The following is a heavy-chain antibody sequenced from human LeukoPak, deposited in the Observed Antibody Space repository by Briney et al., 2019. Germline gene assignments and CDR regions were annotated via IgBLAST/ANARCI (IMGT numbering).Heavy chain of an antibody. CDR3: ASGSSYFDL. J-gene: IGHJ4*02. CDR1: GXSIRSYY. V-gene: IGHV4-59*12. CDR2: VYYSGST. Sequence: PSETLSLTCAVSGXSIRSYYWSWIRQPPGKGLEWIGYVYYSGSTNYNPSLKSRVTISVDTSKNQFSLKLSSVTAADTAVYYCASGSSYFDLWGQGTLVTVSS. D-gene: IGHD1-26*01.